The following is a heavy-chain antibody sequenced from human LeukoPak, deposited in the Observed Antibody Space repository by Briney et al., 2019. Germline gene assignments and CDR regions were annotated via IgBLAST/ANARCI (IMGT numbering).Heavy chain of an antibody. CDR1: GFTFSSYW. D-gene: IGHD2-8*01. J-gene: IGHJ4*02. Sequence: GGSLRLSCAASGFTFSSYWMHWVRQAPGNGLVWVSRINSDGSSTSYADSVKGRFTISRDNAKNTLYLQMNSLRAEDTAVYYCAREGFGVPVYWGQGTLVTVSS. CDR3: AREGFGVPVY. CDR2: INSDGSST. V-gene: IGHV3-74*01.